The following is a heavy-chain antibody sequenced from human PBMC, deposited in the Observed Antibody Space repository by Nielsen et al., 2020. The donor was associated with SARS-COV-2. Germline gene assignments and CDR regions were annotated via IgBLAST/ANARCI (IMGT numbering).Heavy chain of an antibody. V-gene: IGHV3-30*03. Sequence: GGSLRLSCAASGFTFISYGMHCVRQAPGKVLEWVAVISYDGSNKYYADSVKGRFTISRDNSKNTLYLQMNSLRAEDTAVYYCASEGVGYCSSTSCHRYYYGMDVWGQGTTVTVSS. J-gene: IGHJ6*02. CDR2: ISYDGSNK. CDR3: ASEGVGYCSSTSCHRYYYGMDV. CDR1: GFTFISYG. D-gene: IGHD2-2*01.